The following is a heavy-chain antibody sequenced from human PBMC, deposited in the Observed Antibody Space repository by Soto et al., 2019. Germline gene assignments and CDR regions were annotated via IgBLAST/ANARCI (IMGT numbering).Heavy chain of an antibody. CDR3: ARGPYYYGSGSYLFDY. CDR1: GFTFSSYG. CDR2: IWYDGSNK. J-gene: IGHJ4*02. D-gene: IGHD3-10*01. Sequence: LRLSCAASGFTFSSYGMHWVRQAPGEGLEWVAVIWYDGSNKYYADSVKGRFTISRDNSKNTLYLQMNSLRAEDTAVYYCARGPYYYGSGSYLFDYWGQGTLVTVSS. V-gene: IGHV3-33*01.